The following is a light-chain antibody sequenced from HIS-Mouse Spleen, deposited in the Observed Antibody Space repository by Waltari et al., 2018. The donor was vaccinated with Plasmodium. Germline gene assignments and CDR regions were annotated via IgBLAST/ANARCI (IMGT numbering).Light chain of an antibody. CDR2: AAS. CDR1: QSISSY. J-gene: IGKJ1*01. CDR3: QQNYNTWT. Sequence: IPLTQSPSSLSASVGDSVTITCRASQSISSYLNWYQQKPGKAPKLLIYAASSLQSGVPSRFSGSGSGTDFTLTISSLQPEDFATYYCQQNYNTWTFGQGTKVEIK. V-gene: IGKV1-39*01.